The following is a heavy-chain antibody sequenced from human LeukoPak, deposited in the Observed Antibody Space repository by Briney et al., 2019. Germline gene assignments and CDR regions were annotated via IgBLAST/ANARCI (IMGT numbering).Heavy chain of an antibody. CDR2: IYYSRIT. Sequence: SQTLSLTCTVSGVSINIGRYYWSSIRQHPGKGLELILYIYYSRITYYNPSLNTRVTISVDTSKNQFSLKLSSVTAEDRAVYYCARGTGEEWLTSYYYYYMDVWGKGTTVTVSS. V-gene: IGHV4-31*03. CDR1: GVSINIGRYY. D-gene: IGHD3-3*01. CDR3: ARGTGEEWLTSYYYYYMDV. J-gene: IGHJ6*03.